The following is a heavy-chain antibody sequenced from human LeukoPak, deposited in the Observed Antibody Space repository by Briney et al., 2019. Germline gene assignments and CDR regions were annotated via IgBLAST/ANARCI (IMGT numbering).Heavy chain of an antibody. J-gene: IGHJ3*02. D-gene: IGHD2-21*01. V-gene: IGHV3-30-3*01. CDR1: GFTFSTYF. Sequence: GGSLRLSCAASGFTFSTYFMHGVRQAPGKGLECVADIASDGCDTFYVESVKGRFTISRENSMHTVYLQINSLRAEDTAVYFCARERQDTILHSGAFDIWGQGTMVTVSS. CDR2: IASDGCDT. CDR3: ARERQDTILHSGAFDI.